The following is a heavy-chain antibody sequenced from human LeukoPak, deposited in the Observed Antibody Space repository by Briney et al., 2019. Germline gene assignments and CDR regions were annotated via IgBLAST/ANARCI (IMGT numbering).Heavy chain of an antibody. CDR1: GFSFSRLL. Sequence: TLRYSCVAPGFSFSRLLKNWLRQVQVIGPFWVSRITRESGTDYADSVRGRFTISRDNAKNTLNLQMDSLRAEDTAVYYCVRGTTDYPGVDYWGRGTLVTVSS. CDR3: VRGTTDYPGVDY. D-gene: IGHD1-1*01. J-gene: IGHJ4*02. CDR2: ITRESGT. V-gene: IGHV3-74*01.